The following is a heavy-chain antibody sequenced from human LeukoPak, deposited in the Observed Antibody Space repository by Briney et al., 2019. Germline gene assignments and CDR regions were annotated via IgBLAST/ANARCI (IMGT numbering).Heavy chain of an antibody. D-gene: IGHD3-9*01. J-gene: IGHJ6*02. CDR2: IIPIFGTA. V-gene: IGHV1-69*01. Sequence: SVKVSCTASGGTFSSYAISWVRQSPGQGLEWMGGIIPIFGTANYAQKFQGRVTITADESTSTAYMKLSSLRSEDTAVYYCARPNSYDILTGSMGGMDVWGQGTTVTVSS. CDR1: GGTFSSYA. CDR3: ARPNSYDILTGSMGGMDV.